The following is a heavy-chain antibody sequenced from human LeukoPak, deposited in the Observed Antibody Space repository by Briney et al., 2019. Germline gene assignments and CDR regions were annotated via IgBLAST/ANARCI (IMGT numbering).Heavy chain of an antibody. V-gene: IGHV3-30-3*01. CDR3: ARDGGSIAAVDYFDY. J-gene: IGHJ4*02. D-gene: IGHD6-6*01. CDR1: GFTFSSYA. Sequence: GGSLRLSCAASGFTFSSYAVHWVRQAPGKGLEWVAVISYDGSNKYYADSVKGRFTISRDNSKNTLYLQMNSLRAEDTAVYYCARDGGSIAAVDYFDYWGQGTLVTVSS. CDR2: ISYDGSNK.